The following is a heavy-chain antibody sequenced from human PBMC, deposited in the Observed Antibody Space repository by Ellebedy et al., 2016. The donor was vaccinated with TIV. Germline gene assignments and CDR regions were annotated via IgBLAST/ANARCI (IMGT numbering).Heavy chain of an antibody. CDR1: GGSISTYF. D-gene: IGHD4-17*01. J-gene: IGHJ5*02. Sequence: MPSETLSLTCTVSGGSISTYFWSWIRQPPGEGLEWTGYISDIGRTTYNPSLRSRVSISLDTSNDQLSLKLTSLTAADTAVYYGARGGHDYEGWFYVWGQGTPVTVSS. CDR2: ISDIGRT. V-gene: IGHV4-59*12. CDR3: ARGGHDYEGWFYV.